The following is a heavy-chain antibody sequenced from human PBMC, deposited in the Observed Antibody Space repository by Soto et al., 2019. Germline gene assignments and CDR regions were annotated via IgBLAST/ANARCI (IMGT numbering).Heavy chain of an antibody. CDR2: IYPGDSDT. D-gene: IGHD5-18*01. CDR3: ARHGIQLWFPYGMDV. CDR1: GYSFTSYW. Sequence: PGESLKISCKGSGYSFTSYWIGWVRQMPGKGLEWMGIIYPGDSDTRYSPSFQGQVTISADKSISTAYLQWSSLKASDTAMYYCARHGIQLWFPYGMDVWGQGTKVTVSS. J-gene: IGHJ6*02. V-gene: IGHV5-51*01.